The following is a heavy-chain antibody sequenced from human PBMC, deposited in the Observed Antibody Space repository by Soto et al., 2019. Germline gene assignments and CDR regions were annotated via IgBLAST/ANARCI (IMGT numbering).Heavy chain of an antibody. CDR3: VEGYDYADY. CDR2: ISYDGSKT. CDR1: GFTFSSYG. D-gene: IGHD3-16*01. J-gene: IGHJ4*02. V-gene: IGHV3-30*03. Sequence: PGGSLRLSCAASGFTFSSYGMQWVRQAPGKGLEWVAHISYDGSKTYYADSVKGRFSISRDNSKNTLYLQMNSLRVEDTAVSYFVEGYDYADYWGQGTLVTVSS.